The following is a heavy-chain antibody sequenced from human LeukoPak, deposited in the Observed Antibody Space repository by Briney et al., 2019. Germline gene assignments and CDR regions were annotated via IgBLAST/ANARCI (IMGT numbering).Heavy chain of an antibody. D-gene: IGHD2-2*01. J-gene: IGHJ5*02. CDR2: INPNGGGT. Sequence: GASVKVSCKASGYTFTGYYIHWVRQAPGQGLEWMGRINPNGGGTNYAQKFQGRVTMTRDTSTSTAYMELSRLRSDDTAVYYCAREVSQYQLQNWFDPWGQGTLVTVSS. CDR1: GYTFTGYY. CDR3: AREVSQYQLQNWFDP. V-gene: IGHV1-2*06.